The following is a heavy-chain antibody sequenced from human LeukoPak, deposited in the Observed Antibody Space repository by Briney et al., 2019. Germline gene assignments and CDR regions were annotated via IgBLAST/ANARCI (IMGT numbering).Heavy chain of an antibody. D-gene: IGHD3-10*01. CDR2: IGQDGSQQ. Sequence: GGSLRLSCAASGFTFSRFWMNWVRLAPGKGLEWVANIGQDGSQQHYVDSVKGRFTISRDNAKNSLYLQMNSLRVEDTAVYYCARDELSRKIGTGMVLLWFGEPKYGMDVWGQGTTVTVSS. CDR3: ARDELSRKIGTGMVLLWFGEPKYGMDV. CDR1: GFTFSRFW. J-gene: IGHJ6*02. V-gene: IGHV3-7*03.